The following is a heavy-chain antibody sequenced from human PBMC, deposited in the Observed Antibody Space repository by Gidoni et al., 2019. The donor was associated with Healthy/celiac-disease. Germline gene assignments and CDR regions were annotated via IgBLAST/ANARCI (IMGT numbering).Heavy chain of an antibody. Sequence: EVQLLESGGGLVQPGGSLRLSWAVSGFTFRSYAMGWVRQAPGKGLEWVSTSTGGGGSTFYADAVRGRFTIARDNTKNKLYLQTNSLRAEDKAVYYCVKSQYTYGPAYGMDVWGQGTTGTVSS. CDR2: STGGGGST. V-gene: IGHV3-23*01. CDR1: GFTFRSYA. D-gene: IGHD5-18*01. CDR3: VKSQYTYGPAYGMDV. J-gene: IGHJ6*02.